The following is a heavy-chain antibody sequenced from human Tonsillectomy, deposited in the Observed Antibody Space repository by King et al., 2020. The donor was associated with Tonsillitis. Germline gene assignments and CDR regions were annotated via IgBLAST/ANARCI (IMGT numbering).Heavy chain of an antibody. CDR2: ISSSSSYI. J-gene: IGHJ3*02. V-gene: IGHV3-21*01. D-gene: IGHD6-19*01. Sequence: QLVQPGGGLVKPGGSLRLSCAASGFTFSTYTMNWVRQAPGKGLEWVSSISSSSSYIYYADSVKGRFTISRDNDKDSLYLQMNSLRAEDTAVYYCARCEAVAPDDFDIWGQGTMVTVSS. CDR3: ARCEAVAPDDFDI. CDR1: GFTFSTYT.